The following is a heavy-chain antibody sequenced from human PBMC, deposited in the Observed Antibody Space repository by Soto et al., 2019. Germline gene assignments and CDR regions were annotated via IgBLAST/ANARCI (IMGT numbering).Heavy chain of an antibody. D-gene: IGHD6-13*01. CDR1: GGSISSYY. CDR2: IYYSGST. Sequence: PSETLSLTCTVSGGSISSYYWSWVRQPPGKRLEWIGYIYYSGSTNYNPSLKSRVTISVDTSKNQFSLKLSSVTAADTAVYYCAREGVSSSWYNYYGMDVWGQGTTVTVSS. CDR3: AREGVSSSWYNYYGMDV. J-gene: IGHJ6*02. V-gene: IGHV4-59*01.